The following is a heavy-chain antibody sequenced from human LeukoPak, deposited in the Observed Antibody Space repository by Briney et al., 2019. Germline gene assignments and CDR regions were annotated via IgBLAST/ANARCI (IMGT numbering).Heavy chain of an antibody. J-gene: IGHJ4*02. CDR2: TNPNSGGT. Sequence: ASVKVSCKASGYTFTGYYMHWVRQAPGQGLEWMGWTNPNSGGTNYAQKFQGRVTMTRDTSISTAYMELSRLRSDDTAVYYCARDSSLYDSSTFCVWGQGTLVTVSS. V-gene: IGHV1-2*02. CDR1: GYTFTGYY. CDR3: ARDSSLYDSSTFCV. D-gene: IGHD3-22*01.